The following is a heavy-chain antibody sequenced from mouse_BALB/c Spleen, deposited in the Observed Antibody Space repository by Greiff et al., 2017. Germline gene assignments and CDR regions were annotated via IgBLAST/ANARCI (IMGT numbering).Heavy chain of an antibody. V-gene: IGHV5-6-5*01. CDR1: GFTFSSYA. J-gene: IGHJ2*01. D-gene: IGHD2-4*01. CDR3: AREGYYDYYFDY. CDR2: ISSGGST. Sequence: EVQVVESGGGLVKPGGSLKLSCAASGFTFSSYAMSWVRQTPEKRLEWVASISSGGSTYYPDSVKGRFTISRDNARNILYLQMSSLRSEDTAMYYCAREGYYDYYFDYWGQGTTLTVSS.